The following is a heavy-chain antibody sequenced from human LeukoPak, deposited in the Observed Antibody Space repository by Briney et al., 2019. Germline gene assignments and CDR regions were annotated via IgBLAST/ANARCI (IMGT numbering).Heavy chain of an antibody. CDR1: GFIFSNYG. V-gene: IGHV3-23*01. D-gene: IGHD5-18*01. Sequence: GSLRLSCAASGFIFSNYGMNWVRQPPGKGLEWVSGVSPNGETAYYADSVKGRFTISRDNSKNTVYLQVRSLRAEDTAVYYCAKDLGWIQFGYWGQGALVTVSS. CDR3: AKDLGWIQFGY. J-gene: IGHJ4*02. CDR2: VSPNGETA.